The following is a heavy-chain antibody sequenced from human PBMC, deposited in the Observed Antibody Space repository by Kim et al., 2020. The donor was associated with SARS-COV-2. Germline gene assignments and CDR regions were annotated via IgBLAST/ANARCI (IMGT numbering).Heavy chain of an antibody. D-gene: IGHD6-13*01. V-gene: IGHV3-11*05. Sequence: ADSRKGRLANTRDNAEDVLYLEMNSLRAEDTAVYYCARVAVGASSWYYFDSWGQGTLVTVSS. J-gene: IGHJ4*02. CDR3: ARVAVGASSWYYFDS.